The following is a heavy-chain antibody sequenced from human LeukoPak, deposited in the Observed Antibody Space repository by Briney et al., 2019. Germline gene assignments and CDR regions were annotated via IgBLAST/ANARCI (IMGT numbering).Heavy chain of an antibody. V-gene: IGHV3-7*01. J-gene: IGHJ4*02. CDR1: EFTFSTFW. CDR2: INQDGSKI. D-gene: IGHD3-3*01. CDR3: ARSYDFWSGPGGY. Sequence: GGSLRLSCAVSEFTFSTFWMTWVRQAPGKGLEWVANINQDGSKINYVDSVRGRFTISRDNAKNSLYLQMNSLRAEDTAVYYCARSYDFWSGPGGYWRQGTLVTVSS.